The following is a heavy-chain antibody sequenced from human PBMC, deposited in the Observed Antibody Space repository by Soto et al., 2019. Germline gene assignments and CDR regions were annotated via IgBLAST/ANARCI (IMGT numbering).Heavy chain of an antibody. J-gene: IGHJ3*02. CDR2: IYYSGST. CDR3: ARHSQTSSGWLNPDDAFDI. CDR1: GGSISSSSYY. V-gene: IGHV4-39*01. Sequence: SETLSLTCTVSGGSISSSSYYWGWIRQPPGKGLEWIGSIYYSGSTYYNPSLKSRVTISVDTSKNQFSLKLSSVTAADTAVYYCARHSQTSSGWLNPDDAFDIWGQGTMVTVSS. D-gene: IGHD6-19*01.